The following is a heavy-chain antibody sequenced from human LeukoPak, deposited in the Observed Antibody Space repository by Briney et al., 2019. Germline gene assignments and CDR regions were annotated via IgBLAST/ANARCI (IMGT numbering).Heavy chain of an antibody. Sequence: SETLSLTCAVYGGSFSGYYWSWIRQPPGKGLEWIGEINHSGSTNYNPSLKSRVTISVDTSKNQFSLKLSSVTAADTAVYYCAREGGRSRYSPSGMDVWGQGTTVTVSS. D-gene: IGHD2-15*01. J-gene: IGHJ6*02. CDR3: AREGGRSRYSPSGMDV. CDR1: GGSFSGYY. CDR2: INHSGST. V-gene: IGHV4-34*01.